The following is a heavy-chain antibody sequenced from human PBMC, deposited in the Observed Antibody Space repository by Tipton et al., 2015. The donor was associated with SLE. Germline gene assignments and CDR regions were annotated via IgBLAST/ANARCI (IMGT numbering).Heavy chain of an antibody. V-gene: IGHV4-31*02. CDR2: IYYGGST. CDR3: ARGTNWGSGWYFDL. D-gene: IGHD7-27*01. CDR1: GFTFGDYC. Sequence: LRLSCTVSGFTFGDYCMTWVRQHPGKGLEWIGYIYYGGSTHYNPSLKSRVTISVDTSKTQFSLNLTSVTAADTAVYSCARGTNWGSGWYFDLWGRGTLVTVSS. J-gene: IGHJ2*01.